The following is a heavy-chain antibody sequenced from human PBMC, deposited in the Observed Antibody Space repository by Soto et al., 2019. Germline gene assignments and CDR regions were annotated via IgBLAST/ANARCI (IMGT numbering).Heavy chain of an antibody. J-gene: IGHJ4*02. CDR2: IDWDDDK. Sequence: ESGPTLVNPTQTLTLTCTFSGFSLITSGMCVTWIRQPPGKALEWLARIDWDDDKYYSTSLKTRLTISKGTSRNQVVLTMTNMDPVDTATYYCARIRLDTYGYYYIDYWGQGILVTVSS. D-gene: IGHD3-22*01. CDR3: ARIRLDTYGYYYIDY. CDR1: GFSLITSGMC. V-gene: IGHV2-70*11.